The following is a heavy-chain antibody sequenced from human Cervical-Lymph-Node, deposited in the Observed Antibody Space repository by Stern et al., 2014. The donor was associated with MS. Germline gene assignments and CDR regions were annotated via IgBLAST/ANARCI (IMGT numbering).Heavy chain of an antibody. V-gene: IGHV5-51*01. CDR2: IYPGDSET. J-gene: IGHJ4*02. Sequence: EVQLVESGAELIRPGESLKISCKGSGFKFSIYWIAWVRQMPGKGLEWMVIIYPGDSETRYSPSFQGQVTMSADNSTSTAYLQWSSLNASDTAMYFCARQTTAWASDVWGQGTLVTVSS. CDR3: ARQTTAWASDV. D-gene: IGHD1-14*01. CDR1: GFKFSIYW.